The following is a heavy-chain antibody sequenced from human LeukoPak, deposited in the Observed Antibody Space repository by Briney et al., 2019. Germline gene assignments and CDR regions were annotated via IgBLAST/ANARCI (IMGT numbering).Heavy chain of an antibody. CDR2: IKQDGSEK. Sequence: GGSLRLSCAASGFTFSTYWMTWVRQAPGKGLEWVANIKQDGSEKYYVDSVKGRFTISRDNPKNTLYLQMNSLRAEDTAVYYCAKADCSGGSCYVNYWGQGTLVTVSS. CDR1: GFTFSTYW. CDR3: AKADCSGGSCYVNY. J-gene: IGHJ4*02. D-gene: IGHD2-15*01. V-gene: IGHV3-7*01.